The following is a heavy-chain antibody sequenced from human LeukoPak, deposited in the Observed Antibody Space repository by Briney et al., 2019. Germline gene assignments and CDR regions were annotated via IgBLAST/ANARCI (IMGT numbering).Heavy chain of an antibody. CDR3: ARLGRSYGSLSAFDI. V-gene: IGHV4-59*08. CDR2: IYYSGNT. D-gene: IGHD5-18*01. CDR1: GGSISSYY. Sequence: SETLSLTCTVSGGSISSYYWSWIRQPPGKGLEWIGYIYYSGNTNYNPSLKSRVTISVDTSKNQFSLKLSSVTAADTAVYYCARLGRSYGSLSAFDIWGQGTMVTVSS. J-gene: IGHJ3*02.